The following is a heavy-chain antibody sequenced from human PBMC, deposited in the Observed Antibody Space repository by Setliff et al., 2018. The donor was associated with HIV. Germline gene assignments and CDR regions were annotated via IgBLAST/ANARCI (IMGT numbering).Heavy chain of an antibody. D-gene: IGHD3-3*01. J-gene: IGHJ6*03. V-gene: IGHV4-61*05. CDR3: ARGLSIFGVATPGFYSFMDV. CDR2: IHYSGSS. CDR1: DDSIDSSSYY. Sequence: SETLSLTCTVSDDSIDSSSYYWGWIRQPPGKGLEWIGYIHYSGSSNYNPSLKSRVSISLDTSKKQVSLKLNSVTAADTAVYYCARGLSIFGVATPGFYSFMDVWGKGTTVTVSS.